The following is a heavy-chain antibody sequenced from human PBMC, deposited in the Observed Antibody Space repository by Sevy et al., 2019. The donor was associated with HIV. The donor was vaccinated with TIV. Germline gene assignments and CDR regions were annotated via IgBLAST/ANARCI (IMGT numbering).Heavy chain of an antibody. CDR1: GFTFGDYC. J-gene: IGHJ4*02. CDR3: TRWSGSQSIFDY. Sequence: GGSLRLSCATSGFTFGDYCMSWVRQVPGKGLEWISFFKSKAHGGTAENAASVKDRFTISRDDSKGIVYLQMNNLKTEDTAVYFCTRWSGSQSIFDYWGQGTLVTVSS. CDR2: FKSKAHGGTA. V-gene: IGHV3-49*04. D-gene: IGHD1-26*01.